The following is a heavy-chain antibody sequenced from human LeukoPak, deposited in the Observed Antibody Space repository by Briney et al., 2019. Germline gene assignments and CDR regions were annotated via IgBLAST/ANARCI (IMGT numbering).Heavy chain of an antibody. CDR3: ARDRGPYCSGGSRFDY. V-gene: IGHV4-4*07. CDR2: IYNTGST. J-gene: IGHJ4*02. CDR1: GGSISSYH. D-gene: IGHD2-15*01. Sequence: SETLSLICNVSGGSISSYHWSWIRQPAGKGLEWIGRIYNTGSTNYNPSLKSRVTLSLDTSKNQVSLKLSSVTAADTAVYFCARDRGPYCSGGSRFDYWGQGILVTVSS.